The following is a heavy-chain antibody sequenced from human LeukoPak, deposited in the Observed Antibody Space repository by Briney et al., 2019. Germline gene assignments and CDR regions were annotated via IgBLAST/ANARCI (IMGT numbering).Heavy chain of an antibody. V-gene: IGHV4-31*03. Sequence: PSQTLSLTCTVSGGSISSGGYSWSWIRQHPGKGLKWIGYIYNSRSTYYNPSLKSRVTISVDTSKNQFSLKLSSVTAADTAVYYCAREVLRSSNWFDPWGQGTLVTVSS. CDR1: GGSISSGGYS. CDR2: IYNSRST. J-gene: IGHJ5*02. CDR3: AREVLRSSNWFDP.